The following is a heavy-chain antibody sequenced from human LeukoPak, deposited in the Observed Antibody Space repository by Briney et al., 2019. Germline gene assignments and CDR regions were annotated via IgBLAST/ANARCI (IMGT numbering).Heavy chain of an antibody. D-gene: IGHD5-24*01. J-gene: IGHJ4*02. CDR1: GYTFTSYY. CDR2: INPSGGST. V-gene: IGHV1-46*01. Sequence: ASVKVSCKASGYTFTSYYMHWVRQAPGQGLEWMGIINPSGGSTSYAQKFQGRVTMTRDTSTSTVYMELSSLRSEDTAVYYCASVRFLDGYNWNLFDYWGQGTLVTVSS. CDR3: ASVRFLDGYNWNLFDY.